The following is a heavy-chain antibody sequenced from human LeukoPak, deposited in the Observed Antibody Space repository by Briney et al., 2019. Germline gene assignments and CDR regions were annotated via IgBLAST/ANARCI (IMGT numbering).Heavy chain of an antibody. CDR3: ARDGIAAAGRDYFDY. Sequence: PSETLSLTCTVSGGSISSYYWSWIRQPAGKGLEWIGRIYTSGSTNYNPSLKSRVTMSVDTSKNQFSLKLSSVTAADTAVYYCARDGIAAAGRDYFDYWGQGTLVTVSS. D-gene: IGHD6-13*01. V-gene: IGHV4-4*07. CDR1: GGSISSYY. J-gene: IGHJ4*02. CDR2: IYTSGST.